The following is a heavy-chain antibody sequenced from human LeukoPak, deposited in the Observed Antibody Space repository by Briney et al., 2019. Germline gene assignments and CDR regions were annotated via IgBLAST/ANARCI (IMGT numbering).Heavy chain of an antibody. CDR2: IYNGGST. D-gene: IGHD2-2*02. J-gene: IGHJ3*02. CDR3: ARSGGCSSTSCYSRLDAFDI. V-gene: IGHV3-53*01. Sequence: GGSLRLSCAASGFTVSSNYMSWVRQAPGKGLERVSVIYNGGSTYYADSVKGRFTISRDNSKNTLYLQMNSLRAEDTAVYYCARSGGCSSTSCYSRLDAFDIWGQGTMVTVSS. CDR1: GFTVSSNY.